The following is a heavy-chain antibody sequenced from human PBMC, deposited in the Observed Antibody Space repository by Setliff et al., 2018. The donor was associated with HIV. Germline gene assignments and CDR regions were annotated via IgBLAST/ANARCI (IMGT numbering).Heavy chain of an antibody. D-gene: IGHD1-26*01. Sequence: SETLSLTCAVYGGSLSSSYWTWIRQAPGKGLEWIGEINHSGTANYNPSLKSRVTMSLDRSKNQYSLRLTSVTAADTAVYLCARRGYSGSYYYFDYWGQGALVTVSS. J-gene: IGHJ4*02. CDR2: INHSGTA. CDR3: ARRGYSGSYYYFDY. V-gene: IGHV4-34*01. CDR1: GGSLSSSY.